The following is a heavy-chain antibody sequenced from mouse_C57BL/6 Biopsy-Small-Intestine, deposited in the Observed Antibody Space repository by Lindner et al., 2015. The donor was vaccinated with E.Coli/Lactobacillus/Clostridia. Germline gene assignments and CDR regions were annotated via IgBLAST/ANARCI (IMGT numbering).Heavy chain of an antibody. V-gene: IGHV2-3*01. D-gene: IGHD1-3*01. J-gene: IGHJ4*01. CDR3: ARKFHYYAMDY. Sequence: VQLQESGPGLVAPSQSLSITCTVSGFSLTSYGVSWVRQPPGKGLEWLGVIWGDGSTNYHSALKSRLSISKDNSKSQVFLKMNSLQTDDTARYYCARKFHYYAMDYWGQGTSVTVSS. CDR2: IWGDGST. CDR1: GFSLTSYG.